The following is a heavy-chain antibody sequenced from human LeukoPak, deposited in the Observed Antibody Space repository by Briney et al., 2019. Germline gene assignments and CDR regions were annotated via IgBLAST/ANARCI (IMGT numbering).Heavy chain of an antibody. J-gene: IGHJ6*02. V-gene: IGHV4-59*11. CDR2: IYYSGST. CDR3: ASVSHHYYGMDV. CDR1: GGSISSHY. Sequence: SETLSLTCTVSGGSISSHYWSWIRQPPGKGLEWIGYIYYSGSTNYNPALKSRVTISVDTYKNQFSLKLSSVTAADTAVYYCASVSHHYYGMDVWGQGTTVTVSS.